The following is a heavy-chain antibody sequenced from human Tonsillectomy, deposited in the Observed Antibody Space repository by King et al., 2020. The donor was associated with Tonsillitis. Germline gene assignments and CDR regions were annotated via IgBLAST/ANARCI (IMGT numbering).Heavy chain of an antibody. CDR1: GFTFSTYS. Sequence: QVQLVESGGGVVQPGGSLRLSCAASGFTFSTYSMDWVRQAPGKGLEWVAVISYDGSNKYYADSVKGRFTISRDNSKNTLYLQMNSLRAEDTAVYYCARVITGSTIDYWGQGTLVTVSS. CDR3: ARVITGSTIDY. D-gene: IGHD1-20*01. CDR2: ISYDGSNK. J-gene: IGHJ4*02. V-gene: IGHV3-30-3*01.